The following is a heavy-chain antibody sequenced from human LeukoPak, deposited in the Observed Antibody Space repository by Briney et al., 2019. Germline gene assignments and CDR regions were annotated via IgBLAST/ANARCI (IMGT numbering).Heavy chain of an antibody. CDR2: ITPHNGGT. J-gene: IGHJ5*02. D-gene: IGHD1-14*01. CDR3: ARTKNLYPGWFDP. Sequence: ASVKVSFKASGYTFTGYYIHWVRQAPGQGLEWMGWITPHNGGTNYAQKFQGGVTMTRDTSISTAYMELSRLRSDDTAVYYCARTKNLYPGWFDPWGQGTLVTVSS. V-gene: IGHV1-2*02. CDR1: GYTFTGYY.